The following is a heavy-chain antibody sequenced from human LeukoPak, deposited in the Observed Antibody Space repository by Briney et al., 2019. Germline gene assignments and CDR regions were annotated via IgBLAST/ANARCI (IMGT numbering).Heavy chain of an antibody. J-gene: IGHJ3*02. Sequence: ASVKVSCKVSGYTLTELSMHWVRQAPGKGLEWMGGFDPEDGETIYAQKFQGRVTMTEDTSTDTAYMELSSLRSEDTAVYYCVRGPPAKLLYYGSGEPLFDIWGQGTMVTVSS. CDR1: GYTLTELS. D-gene: IGHD3-10*01. CDR2: FDPEDGET. CDR3: VRGPPAKLLYYGSGEPLFDI. V-gene: IGHV1-24*01.